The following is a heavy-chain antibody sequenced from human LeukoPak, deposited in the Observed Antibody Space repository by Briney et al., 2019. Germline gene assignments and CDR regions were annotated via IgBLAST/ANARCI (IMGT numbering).Heavy chain of an antibody. CDR2: IYTSGST. CDR1: GGSINSGNFY. Sequence: SETLSLTCTVSGGSINSGNFYWSWIRQPAGKGLEWIGRIYTSGSTTYNPSLRSRVTISRDTSNNQFFLKLSSVTAADTGIYYCARGIFSGFDPWGQGTLVTVSS. V-gene: IGHV4-61*02. D-gene: IGHD1-26*01. CDR3: ARGIFSGFDP. J-gene: IGHJ5*02.